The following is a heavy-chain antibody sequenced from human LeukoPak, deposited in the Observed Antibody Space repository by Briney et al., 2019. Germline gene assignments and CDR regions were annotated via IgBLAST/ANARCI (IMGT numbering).Heavy chain of an antibody. CDR1: GFTFSSYA. J-gene: IGHJ4*02. CDR3: ARDGAAFEFAY. V-gene: IGHV3-30-3*01. CDR2: ISYDGSNK. Sequence: GGSLRLSCAASGFTFSSYAMHWVRKAPGKGLEWVAVISYDGSNKYYADSVKGRFTISRDNSKNTLYLQMNSLRAEDTAVYYCARDGAAFEFAYWGQGTLVTVSS. D-gene: IGHD3-9*01.